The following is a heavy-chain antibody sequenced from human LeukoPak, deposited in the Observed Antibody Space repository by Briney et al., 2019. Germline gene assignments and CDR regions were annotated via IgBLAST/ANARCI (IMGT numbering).Heavy chain of an antibody. J-gene: IGHJ4*02. CDR1: GFTFSDFW. CDR2: IKEDGSEK. V-gene: IGHV3-7*01. D-gene: IGHD3-22*01. CDR3: AREYFYNSSGYRALRY. Sequence: GGSLRLSCAASGFTFSDFWMTWVRQAPGKGLEWMANIKEDGSEKYYVDSVKGRFIISRDNAKNSLYLQMNSLRAEDTAVYYCAREYFYNSSGYRALRYWGQGTLVTVSS.